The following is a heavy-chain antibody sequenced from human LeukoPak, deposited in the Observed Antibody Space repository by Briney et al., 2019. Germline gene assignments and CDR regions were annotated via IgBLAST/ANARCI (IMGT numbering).Heavy chain of an antibody. Sequence: GGSLRLSCAASGFTFSSYCMYWVRHAPGKGLEWVAVIWYDGSNKYYADSVKGRFTISRDNSKNTLYLQMNSLRAEDTAVYYCARGASGSGTSLYYFDYWGQGTLVTVSS. V-gene: IGHV3-33*01. CDR1: GFTFSSYC. J-gene: IGHJ4*02. CDR3: ARGASGSGTSLYYFDY. CDR2: IWYDGSNK. D-gene: IGHD3-10*01.